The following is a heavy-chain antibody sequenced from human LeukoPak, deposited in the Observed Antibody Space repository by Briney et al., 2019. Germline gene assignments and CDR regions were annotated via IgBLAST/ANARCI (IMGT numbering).Heavy chain of an antibody. V-gene: IGHV4-34*01. CDR2: INHSGST. Sequence: PSETLSLTCAVYSGSLSGYYWNWVRQPPGKGREWIGEINHSGSTNYNPSLKNRGPISDDTSKNHFSLKLSSVTAADTAMYYCARGRALFDWGQGTLVTVSS. CDR1: SGSLSGYY. J-gene: IGHJ4*02. D-gene: IGHD3-16*01. CDR3: ARGRALFD.